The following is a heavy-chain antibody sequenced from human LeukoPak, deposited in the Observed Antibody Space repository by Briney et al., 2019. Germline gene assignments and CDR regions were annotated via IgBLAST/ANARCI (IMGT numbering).Heavy chain of an antibody. V-gene: IGHV1-18*01. CDR2: VIAYNGNT. CDR1: GYTITRYG. J-gene: IGHJ4*02. D-gene: IGHD5-18*01. CDR3: AREIPLDVDY. Sequence: SVNAACKASGYTITRYGISWVRLAPLQVLEWIGWVIAYNGNTNYAQKLQGRVTMTTDTSTSTAYMELRSLRSDDTAVYYCAREIPLDVDYCGQGTLVTV.